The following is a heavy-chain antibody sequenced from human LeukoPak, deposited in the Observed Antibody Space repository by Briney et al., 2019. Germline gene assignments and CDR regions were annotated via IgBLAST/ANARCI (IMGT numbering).Heavy chain of an antibody. V-gene: IGHV3-7*02. CDR1: GFSFSAYW. CDR2: IKQDGSEQ. Sequence: PGGSLRLSGAASGFSFSAYWMNWVRQAPGRGLEWVGNIKQDGSEQYYVDPVKGRFTISRDNAKNSLYLQMNSLRAEDTAVYYCAGGEYAGYWGQGTLVTVSS. CDR3: AGGEYAGY. D-gene: IGHD4-17*01. J-gene: IGHJ4*02.